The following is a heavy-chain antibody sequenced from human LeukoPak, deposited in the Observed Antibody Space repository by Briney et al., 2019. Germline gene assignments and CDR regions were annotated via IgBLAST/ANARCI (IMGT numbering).Heavy chain of an antibody. V-gene: IGHV4-61*02. CDR3: ARDGTVIAATPD. J-gene: IGHJ4*02. CDR2: IYTSGST. Sequence: SETLSLTCTVSGGSISSGSYYWSWIRQPAGKGLEWIGRIYTSGSTNYNPSLKSRVTISVDTSKNQFSLKLSSVTAADTAVYYCARDGTVIAATPDWGQGTLVTVSS. D-gene: IGHD6-13*01. CDR1: GGSISSGSYY.